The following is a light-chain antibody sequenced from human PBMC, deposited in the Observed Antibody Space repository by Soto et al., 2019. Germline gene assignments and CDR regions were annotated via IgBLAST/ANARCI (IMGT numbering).Light chain of an antibody. CDR1: QSVSSY. Sequence: EIVLTQSPATLSLSPGERATLSCRASQSVSSYLAWYQQKPGQAPRLLIYDASSRATGIPDRFSGSGSGTDFTLTISRLEPEDFAVYYCQQYGSSPTFGEGTRLE. CDR3: QQYGSSPT. CDR2: DAS. V-gene: IGKV3-20*01. J-gene: IGKJ5*01.